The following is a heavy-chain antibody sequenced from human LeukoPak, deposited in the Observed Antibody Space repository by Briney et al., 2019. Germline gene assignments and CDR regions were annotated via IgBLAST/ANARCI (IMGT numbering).Heavy chain of an antibody. Sequence: GGSLRLSCAASGFTFSSFAINWVRQAPGKGLEWVSVITGSGSGADYADSVKGRFTISRDNSKNTLYLQMNSLRAEDTAVYYCARVREGIFDYWGQGTLVTVSS. V-gene: IGHV3-23*01. CDR3: ARVREGIFDY. CDR2: ITGSGSGA. CDR1: GFTFSSFA. J-gene: IGHJ4*02. D-gene: IGHD6-13*01.